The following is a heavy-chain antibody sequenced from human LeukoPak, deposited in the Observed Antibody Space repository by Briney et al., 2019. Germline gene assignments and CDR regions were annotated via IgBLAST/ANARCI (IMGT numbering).Heavy chain of an antibody. CDR1: GFTFRSYA. V-gene: IGHV3-23*01. CDR3: AKWRASHFFDY. D-gene: IGHD3-3*02. Sequence: PGGSLRLSCAASGFTFRSYAMSWVRQAPGKGLEWVSGINSTGGITYYADSVKGRFTISRDNSKNTQYLQMNSLRAEDTAIYYCAKWRASHFFDYWGQGTLVTVSS. CDR2: INSTGGIT. J-gene: IGHJ4*02.